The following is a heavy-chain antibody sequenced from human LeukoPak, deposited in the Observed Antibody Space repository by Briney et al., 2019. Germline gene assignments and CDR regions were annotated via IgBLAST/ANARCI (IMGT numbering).Heavy chain of an antibody. CDR3: APLSAYCSGGSCYDWFDP. Sequence: EASVKVSCKASGYTFTDYYMHWVRQAPGQGLEWMGRIIPILGIANYAQKFQGRVAITADKSTSTAYMELSSLRSEDTAVYYCAPLSAYCSGGSCYDWFDPWGQGTLVTVSS. V-gene: IGHV1-69*02. CDR2: IIPILGIA. J-gene: IGHJ5*02. D-gene: IGHD2-15*01. CDR1: GYTFTDYY.